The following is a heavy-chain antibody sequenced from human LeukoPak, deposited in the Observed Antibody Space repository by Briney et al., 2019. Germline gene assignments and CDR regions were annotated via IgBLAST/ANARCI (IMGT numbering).Heavy chain of an antibody. CDR1: GFSLSTSGMR. D-gene: IGHD6-19*01. CDR3: ARARGYSSGFDC. CDR2: IDWDDDK. J-gene: IGHJ4*02. Sequence: SGPTLVNPTQTLTLTRTFSGFSLSTSGMRVSWIRQPPGKALEWLARIDWDDDKFYSTSLKTRLTISKDTSKNQVVLTMTNMDPVDTATYYCARARGYSSGFDCWGQGTLVTVSS. V-gene: IGHV2-70*04.